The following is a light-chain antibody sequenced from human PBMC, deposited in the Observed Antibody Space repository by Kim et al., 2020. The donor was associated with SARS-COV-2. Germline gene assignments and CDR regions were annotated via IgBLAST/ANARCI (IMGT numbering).Light chain of an antibody. J-gene: IGKJ3*01. CDR3: QQYDNLTAT. CDR2: DAS. V-gene: IGKV1-33*01. CDR1: QDISNY. Sequence: DIQMTQSPSSLSASVGDRVTITCQASQDISNYLNWYQQKPGKAPKLLIYDASNLETGVPSRFSGSGSGTDFTFTISSLQPEDIATYNCQQYDNLTATFGPGTKVDIK.